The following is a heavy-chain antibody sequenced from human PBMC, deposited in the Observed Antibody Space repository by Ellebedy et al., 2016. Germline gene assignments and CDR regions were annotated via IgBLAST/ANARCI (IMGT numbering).Heavy chain of an antibody. V-gene: IGHV3-9*01. CDR3: AIEWSPPHDAFDI. CDR2: ISWNSGSI. J-gene: IGHJ3*02. Sequence: SLKISXAASGFTFDDYAMHWVRQAPGKGLEWVSGISWNSGSIGYADSVKGRFTISRDNAKNSLYLQMNSLRAEDTALYYCAIEWSPPHDAFDIWGQGTMVTVSS. D-gene: IGHD3-3*01. CDR1: GFTFDDYA.